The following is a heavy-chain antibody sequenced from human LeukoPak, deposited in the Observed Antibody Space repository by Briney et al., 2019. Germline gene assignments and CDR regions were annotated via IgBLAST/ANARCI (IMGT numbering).Heavy chain of an antibody. CDR1: GGTFSSYA. J-gene: IGHJ4*02. CDR3: ARDHTPEGPSHPFDY. CDR2: IIPIFGTA. Sequence: SVKVSCKASGGTFSSYAISWVRQAPGQGLEWMGGIIPIFGTANYAQKFQGRVTITADKSTSTAYMELSSLRSEDTAVYYCARDHTPEGPSHPFDYWGQGTLVTVSS. V-gene: IGHV1-69*06.